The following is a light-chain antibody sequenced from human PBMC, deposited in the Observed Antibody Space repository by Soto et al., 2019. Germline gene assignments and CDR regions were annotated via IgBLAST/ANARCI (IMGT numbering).Light chain of an antibody. CDR1: QTISSW. J-gene: IGKJ1*01. CDR3: QHYNSDSEA. Sequence: DIQMTQSPSTLSGSVGDRVTITCRASQTISSWLAWYQQKPGKAPKLLIYKASTLKSGVPSRFSGSGSGTEFTLTISSLQPDDFATYYCQHYNSDSEAFGQGTNV. CDR2: KAS. V-gene: IGKV1-5*03.